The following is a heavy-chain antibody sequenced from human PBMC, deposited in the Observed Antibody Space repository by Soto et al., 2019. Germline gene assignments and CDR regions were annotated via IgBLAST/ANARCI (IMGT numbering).Heavy chain of an antibody. CDR3: AKDLSGDYYYYGMDV. CDR1: GFTFSSYS. D-gene: IGHD1-26*01. CDR2: ISSSRSYI. J-gene: IGHJ6*02. Sequence: GGSLRPSCAASGFTFSSYSMNWVRQAPGKGLEWVSSISSSRSYIYYADSVTGRFTIYRDNAKNSLYLQMNSRRAENTAVYCCAKDLSGDYYYYGMDVWGQGTTVTVSS. V-gene: IGHV3-21*01.